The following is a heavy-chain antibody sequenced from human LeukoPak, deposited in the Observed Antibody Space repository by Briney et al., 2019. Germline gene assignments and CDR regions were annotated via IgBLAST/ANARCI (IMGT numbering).Heavy chain of an antibody. V-gene: IGHV3-23*01. CDR1: GITFSNYA. CDR3: AKIGGYVVY. CDR2: ISAGGVST. Sequence: GGSLRLSCAASGITFSNYAMSWVRQAPGKGLEWVSSISAGGVSTYYADSVKGRFTISRDNSKNTLYLQMNSLRVEDTAVYFCAKIGGYVVYWGQGTLVTVSS. J-gene: IGHJ4*02.